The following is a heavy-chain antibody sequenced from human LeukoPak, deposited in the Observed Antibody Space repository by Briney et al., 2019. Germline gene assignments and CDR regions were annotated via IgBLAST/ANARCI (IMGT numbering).Heavy chain of an antibody. J-gene: IGHJ4*02. CDR1: GFTVSSNY. CDR2: IFTSGGT. Sequence: HPGGSLRLSCVASGFTVSSNYMSWVRQAPGKGLEWVSVIFTSGGTDYPDAVKGRFTISRDISKSTLYLQMNNLRAEDTAVYYCARGPSLRLAGNAFDYWDQGTPV. D-gene: IGHD5-12*01. CDR3: ARGPSLRLAGNAFDY. V-gene: IGHV3-53*01.